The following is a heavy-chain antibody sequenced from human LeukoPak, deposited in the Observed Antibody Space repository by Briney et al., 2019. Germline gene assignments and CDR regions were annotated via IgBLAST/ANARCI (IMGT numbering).Heavy chain of an antibody. CDR1: GGTFSSYA. CDR3: ARDVPRHLTGHYDYYYGMDV. J-gene: IGHJ6*02. CDR2: IIPILGIA. V-gene: IGHV1-69*04. Sequence: KVSCKASGGTFSSYAISWVRQAPGQGLEWMGRIIPILGIANYAQKFQGRVTITADKSTSTAYMELSSLRSEDTAVYYCARDVPRHLTGHYDYYYGMDVWGQGTTVTVSS. D-gene: IGHD3-9*01.